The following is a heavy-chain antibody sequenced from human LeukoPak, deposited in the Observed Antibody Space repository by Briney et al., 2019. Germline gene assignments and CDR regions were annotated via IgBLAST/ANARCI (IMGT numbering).Heavy chain of an antibody. Sequence: KPSETLSLTCTVSGGSLSSYYWSWIRQPAGKGLEWIGRIYTSGSTNYNLSLKSRVTMSVDTSKNQFSLKVSSVTAADTAVYYCARDRGYSSSWYYYYYMDVWGKGTTVTVSS. CDR3: ARDRGYSSSWYYYYYMDV. D-gene: IGHD6-13*01. J-gene: IGHJ6*03. CDR1: GGSLSSYY. CDR2: IYTSGST. V-gene: IGHV4-4*07.